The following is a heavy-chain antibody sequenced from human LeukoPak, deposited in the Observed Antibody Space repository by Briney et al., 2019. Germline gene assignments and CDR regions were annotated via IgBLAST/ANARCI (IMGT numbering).Heavy chain of an antibody. CDR1: GFTFSSYA. CDR3: AFARAGILAAAFDY. V-gene: IGHV3-23*01. CDR2: IVGSGADT. D-gene: IGHD6-13*01. J-gene: IGHJ4*02. Sequence: PGRSLRLSCAASGFTFSSYAMTWVRRAPGKGLEWVSGIVGSGADTYYADSVKGRFTISRDNSKDTLYLQMNSLRPEDTAVYYCAFARAGILAAAFDYWGQGTLVTVSS.